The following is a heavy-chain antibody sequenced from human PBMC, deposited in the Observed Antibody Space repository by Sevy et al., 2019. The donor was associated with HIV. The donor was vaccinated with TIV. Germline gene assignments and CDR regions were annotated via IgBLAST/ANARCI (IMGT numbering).Heavy chain of an antibody. CDR3: ARGRGLISYNFDY. V-gene: IGHV3-33*01. CDR1: GFTFSSYG. J-gene: IGHJ4*02. Sequence: GGSLRLSCAASGFTFSSYGVHWVRQAPGKGLEWVAVIWYDGSNKYYADSVKGRFTISRDNSKNTLYLQMNSLRAEDTAVYYCARGRGLISYNFDYWGQGTLVTVSS. D-gene: IGHD3-16*01. CDR2: IWYDGSNK.